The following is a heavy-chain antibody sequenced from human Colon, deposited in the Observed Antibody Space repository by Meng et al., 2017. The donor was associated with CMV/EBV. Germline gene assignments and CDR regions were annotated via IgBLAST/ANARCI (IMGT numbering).Heavy chain of an antibody. CDR1: GFTFSSYG. J-gene: IGHJ3*02. CDR2: IWYDGSNK. D-gene: IGHD2-21*01. V-gene: IGHV3-33*06. Sequence: GGSLRLSCAASGFTFSSYGMHWVRQAPGKGLEWVAVIWYDGSNKYYADSVKGRFTISRDNSKNTLYLQMNSLRAEDTAVYYCAKRTYCGGEFCPEGAFDIWGQGTMVTVSS. CDR3: AKRTYCGGEFCPEGAFDI.